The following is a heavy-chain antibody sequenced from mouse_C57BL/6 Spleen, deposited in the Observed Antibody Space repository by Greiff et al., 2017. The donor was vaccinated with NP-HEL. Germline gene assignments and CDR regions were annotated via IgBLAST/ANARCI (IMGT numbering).Heavy chain of an antibody. CDR2: INPSSGYT. D-gene: IGHD4-1*01. CDR3: ARSANWDPAWFAY. J-gene: IGHJ3*01. Sequence: QVQLQQSGAELAKPGASVKLSCKASGYTFTSYWMHWVKQRPGQGLEWIGYINPSSGYTKYNQKFKDKATLTADKSSSTAYMQLSSLTYEDSAVYYCARSANWDPAWFAYWGQGTLVTVSA. CDR1: GYTFTSYW. V-gene: IGHV1-7*01.